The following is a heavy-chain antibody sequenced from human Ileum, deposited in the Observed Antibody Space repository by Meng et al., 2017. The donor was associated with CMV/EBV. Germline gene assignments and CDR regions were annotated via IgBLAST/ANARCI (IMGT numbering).Heavy chain of an antibody. Sequence: GESLKISCAASGFTFSSYTMNWVRQAPGKGLEWVSYITSSSTIYYADSVKGRFTISRDNAKNSLYLQMNSLRAEDTAVYYCARDGGTSGSYKTFDYWGQGTLVTVSS. J-gene: IGHJ4*02. CDR1: GFTFSSYT. V-gene: IGHV3-48*04. D-gene: IGHD1-26*01. CDR2: ITSSSTI. CDR3: ARDGGTSGSYKTFDY.